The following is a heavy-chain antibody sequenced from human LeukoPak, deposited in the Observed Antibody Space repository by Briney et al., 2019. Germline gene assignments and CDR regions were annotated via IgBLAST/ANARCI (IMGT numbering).Heavy chain of an antibody. Sequence: SETLSLTCTVSGGSISSSSYYWGWIRQPPGKGLEWFGSIYYGGSTYYNPSLKSRVTISVDTSKNQFSLKLSSVTAADTAVYYCVRDRTPAESPNEHDYWGQGTLVTVSS. D-gene: IGHD1-1*01. CDR3: VRDRTPAESPNEHDY. CDR2: IYYGGST. CDR1: GGSISSSSYY. V-gene: IGHV4-39*07. J-gene: IGHJ4*02.